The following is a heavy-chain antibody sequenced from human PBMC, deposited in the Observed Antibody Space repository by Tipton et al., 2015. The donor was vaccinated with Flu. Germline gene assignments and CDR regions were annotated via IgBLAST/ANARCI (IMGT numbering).Heavy chain of an antibody. D-gene: IGHD6-19*01. CDR1: GVIFSSYG. CDR3: AKVIPEIVAGLDY. Sequence: RSLRLSCAASGVIFSSYGMYWARQAPGKGLEWVAVISYDGSSKYYADSVKGRFTISRDNSKNTLYLQMNSLRVEDTAVYYCAKVIPEIVAGLDYWGQGTLVTVSS. CDR2: ISYDGSSK. J-gene: IGHJ4*02. V-gene: IGHV3-30*18.